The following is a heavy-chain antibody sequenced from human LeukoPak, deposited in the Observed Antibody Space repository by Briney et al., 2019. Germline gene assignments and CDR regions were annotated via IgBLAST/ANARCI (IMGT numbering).Heavy chain of an antibody. V-gene: IGHV4-61*02. Sequence: SHTLSLICSVPGASVSSGSYYWSWIRQPAGKELEWIGRISTSGNTNYNPSLKSRVTISRDMSKNQFSLRLSSVTAADTAVYYCAGQVGYFDYWGQGTLVTVSS. CDR1: GASVSSGSYY. CDR3: AGQVGYFDY. J-gene: IGHJ4*02. D-gene: IGHD1-26*01. CDR2: ISTSGNT.